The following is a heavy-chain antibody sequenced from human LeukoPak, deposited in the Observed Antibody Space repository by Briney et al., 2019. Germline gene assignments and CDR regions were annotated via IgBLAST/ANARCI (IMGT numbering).Heavy chain of an antibody. CDR2: ISSSSYII. V-gene: IGHV3-48*01. Sequence: GGSLRLSCAASGFTFSSYSMNWVRQAPGKGLEWVSYISSSSYIIYYADSVKGRFTISRDNAKTSLYLQMNSLRAEDTAVYYCARGYGEVTFDYWGQGTLVTVSS. J-gene: IGHJ4*02. CDR1: GFTFSSYS. CDR3: ARGYGEVTFDY. D-gene: IGHD4/OR15-4a*01.